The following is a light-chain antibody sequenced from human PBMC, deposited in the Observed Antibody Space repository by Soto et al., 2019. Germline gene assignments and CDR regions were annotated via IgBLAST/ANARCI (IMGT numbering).Light chain of an antibody. CDR2: GAS. V-gene: IGKV3-20*01. CDR1: QSVSSSY. Sequence: EVVLTQSPGTLSLSPGARVTLSCRASQSVSSSYLAWYQQKPGQAPRLLVYGASSRATGIPDRFSGSGSGTEFTLTISRLEPEDFAVYYCQQYGSSRTFDQGTKVDIK. CDR3: QQYGSSRT. J-gene: IGKJ1*01.